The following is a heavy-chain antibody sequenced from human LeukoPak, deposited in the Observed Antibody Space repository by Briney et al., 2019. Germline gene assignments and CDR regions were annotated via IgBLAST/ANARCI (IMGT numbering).Heavy chain of an antibody. V-gene: IGHV3-7*01. D-gene: IGHD3-16*02. J-gene: IGHJ4*02. CDR3: ARDPNYVWGSYRYWFAHDY. CDR1: GFTFSSYW. CDR2: IKQDGSEK. Sequence: PGGSLRLSCAASGFTFSSYWMSWVRQAPGKGLEWVANIKQDGSEKYYVDSVKGRFTISRDNAKNSLYLQMNSLRAEDTAVYYCARDPNYVWGSYRYWFAHDYWGQGTLVTVSS.